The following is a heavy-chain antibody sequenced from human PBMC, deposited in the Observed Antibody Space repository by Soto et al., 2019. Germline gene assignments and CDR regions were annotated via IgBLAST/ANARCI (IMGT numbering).Heavy chain of an antibody. CDR2: IKSKTDGGTT. D-gene: IGHD3-3*01. J-gene: IGHJ5*02. V-gene: IGHV3-15*01. CDR3: TTDPYYDFWSGYLVDWFDP. Sequence: GGSLRLSCAASGFTFSNAWMSWVRQAPGKGLEWVGRIKSKTDGGTTDYAAPVKGRFTISRDDSKNTLYLQMNSLKTEDTAVYYCTTDPYYDFWSGYLVDWFDPWGQGTLVTVSS. CDR1: GFTFSNAW.